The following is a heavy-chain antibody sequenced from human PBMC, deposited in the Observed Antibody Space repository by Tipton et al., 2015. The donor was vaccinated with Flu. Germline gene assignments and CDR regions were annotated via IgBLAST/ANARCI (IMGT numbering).Heavy chain of an antibody. J-gene: IGHJ4*02. CDR1: GGSISSYY. V-gene: IGHV4-4*07. D-gene: IGHD1-26*01. CDR2: IYTSGST. Sequence: LRLSCIVSGGSISSYYWSWIRQPAGKGLEWIGRIYTSGSTNYNPSLKSRVTMSVDTSKNQFSLKLSSVTAADTAVYYCARVGEWERLFDYWGQGTLVTVSS. CDR3: ARVGEWERLFDY.